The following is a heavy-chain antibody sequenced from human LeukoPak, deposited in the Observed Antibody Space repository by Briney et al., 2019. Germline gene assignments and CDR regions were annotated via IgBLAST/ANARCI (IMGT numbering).Heavy chain of an antibody. J-gene: IGHJ5*02. CDR2: ISSSGSTT. V-gene: IGHV3-48*03. D-gene: IGHD3-22*01. CDR1: GFTFSSYE. Sequence: PGGSLRLSCAASGFTFSSYEMNWVRQAPGKGLEWVSYISSSGSTTYYADSVKGRFTISRDNAKNSLYLQMNSLRAEDTAVYYCAKDAIGTDSITMIAHDPWGQGTLVTVSS. CDR3: AKDAIGTDSITMIAHDP.